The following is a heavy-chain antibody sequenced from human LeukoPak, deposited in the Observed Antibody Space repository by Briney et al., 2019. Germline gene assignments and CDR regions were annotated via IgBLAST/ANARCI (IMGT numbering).Heavy chain of an antibody. CDR3: AKRGVVIRVILVGFHKEAYYFDS. CDR2: ISGSSSGSTSII. D-gene: IGHD3-22*01. CDR1: GIIFSTYA. V-gene: IGHV3-48*04. J-gene: IGHJ4*02. Sequence: GGSLRLSCEFSGIIFSTYAMNWVRQAPGKGLEWISYISGSSSGSTSIIHYADSVKGRFTISRDNAKNTLYLQMNSLRAEDTAVYFCAKRGVVIRVILVGFHKEAYYFDSWGQGALVTVSS.